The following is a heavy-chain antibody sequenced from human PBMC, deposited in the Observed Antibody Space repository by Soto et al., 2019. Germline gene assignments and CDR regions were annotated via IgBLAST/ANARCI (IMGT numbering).Heavy chain of an antibody. D-gene: IGHD6-13*01. CDR3: AVGPSSRWSSNY. J-gene: IGHJ4*02. CDR1: GGTFNSHA. V-gene: IGHV1-69*13. CDR2: IIPIFETA. Sequence: SVKVSCKASGGTFNSHAISWVRQAPGHGLEWLGGIIPIFETANYEQNFQGRVTITADESTNTAYLDLNSLTSVETAIYYCAVGPSSRWSSNYRGQRTQVTVSS.